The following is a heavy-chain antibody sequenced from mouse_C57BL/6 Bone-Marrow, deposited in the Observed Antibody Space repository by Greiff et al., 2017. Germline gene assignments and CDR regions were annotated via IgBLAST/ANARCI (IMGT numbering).Heavy chain of an antibody. V-gene: IGHV1-5*01. CDR2: IYPGNSDT. J-gene: IGHJ4*01. CDR1: GYTFTSYW. CDR3: TRSCTTVVAPYYAMDY. D-gene: IGHD1-1*01. Sequence: VQLQQSGTVLARPGASVKMSCKTSGYTFTSYWMHWVKQRPGPGLEWIGAIYPGNSDTSYNQKFKGKAKLTAVTSASTAYMELSSLTNEDSAVYYCTRSCTTVVAPYYAMDYWGQGTSVTVSS.